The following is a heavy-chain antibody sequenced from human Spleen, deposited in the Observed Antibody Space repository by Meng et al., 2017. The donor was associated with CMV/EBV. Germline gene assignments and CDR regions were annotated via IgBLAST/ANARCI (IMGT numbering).Heavy chain of an antibody. J-gene: IGHJ6*02. D-gene: IGHD3-22*01. V-gene: IGHV3-23*01. CDR1: GFTFSTYA. Sequence: GESLKISCAASGFTFSTYAMTWVRQAPAKGLEWVSSISGSGGKVFYAESVKGRFTISRDNSKNTLYLQMNSLRAEDTAVYYCARPLAYYYDSSGYSYGMDVWGQGTTVTVSS. CDR3: ARPLAYYYDSSGYSYGMDV. CDR2: ISGSGGKV.